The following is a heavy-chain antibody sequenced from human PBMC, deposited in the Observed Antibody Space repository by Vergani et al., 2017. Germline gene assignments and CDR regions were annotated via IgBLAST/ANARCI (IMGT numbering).Heavy chain of an antibody. CDR1: GGSFSGYY. Sequence: QVQLQQWGAGLLKPSETLSLTCAVYGGSFSGYYWSWIRQPPGKGLEWIGEINHSGSTNYNPSLKSRVTISVDTSKNQFSLKLSSVTAADTAVYYCAGGTYYDSSGYSYYFDYWGQGTLVTVSS. J-gene: IGHJ4*02. D-gene: IGHD3-22*01. CDR2: INHSGST. CDR3: AGGTYYDSSGYSYYFDY. V-gene: IGHV4-34*01.